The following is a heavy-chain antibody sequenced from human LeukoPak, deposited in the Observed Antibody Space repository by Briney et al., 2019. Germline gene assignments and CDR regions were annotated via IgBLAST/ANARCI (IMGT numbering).Heavy chain of an antibody. CDR1: GYTFNGYY. Sequence: VSVKVSCKASGYTFNGYYIHWVRQAPGQGLEWMGWINPNNGGTNYAQRFQGRVTMTRDTSINTAYMELNRLRSDDTAVYYCARDHNSSPSDYWGQGTLVTVSS. D-gene: IGHD6-19*01. V-gene: IGHV1-2*02. CDR3: ARDHNSSPSDY. CDR2: INPNNGGT. J-gene: IGHJ4*02.